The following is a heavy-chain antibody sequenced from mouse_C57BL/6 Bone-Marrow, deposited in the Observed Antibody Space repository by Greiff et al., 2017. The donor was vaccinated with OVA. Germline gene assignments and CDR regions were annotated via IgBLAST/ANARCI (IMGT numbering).Heavy chain of an antibody. Sequence: QVQLQQPGAELVKPGASVKLSCKASGYTFTSYWMHWVQQRPGQGLEWIGMIHPNSGRTNSNEKFKSKATLTVDKSSGTAYMELRSLTSEDSAVDYCAAYAMVYWGQGTSGTVSS. CDR1: GYTFTSYW. CDR2: IHPNSGRT. J-gene: IGHJ4*01. CDR3: AAYAMVY. V-gene: IGHV1-64*01.